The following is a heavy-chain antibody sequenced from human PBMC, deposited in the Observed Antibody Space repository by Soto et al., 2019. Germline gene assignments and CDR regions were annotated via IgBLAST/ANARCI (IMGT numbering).Heavy chain of an antibody. CDR3: ARHGIATHRYCSGGSCYSLFDY. J-gene: IGHJ4*02. CDR2: IYYSGST. CDR1: GGSISSSSYY. D-gene: IGHD2-15*01. Sequence: QLQLQESGPGLVKPSETLSLTCTVSGGSISSSSYYWGWIRQPPGKGLEWIGSIYYSGSTYYNPSLKSRVTISVDTSKTQFSLKLSSVTAADTAVYYCARHGIATHRYCSGGSCYSLFDYWGQGTLVTVSS. V-gene: IGHV4-39*01.